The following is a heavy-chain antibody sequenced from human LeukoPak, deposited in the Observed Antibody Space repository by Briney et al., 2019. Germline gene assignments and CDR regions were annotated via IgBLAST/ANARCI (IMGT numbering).Heavy chain of an antibody. CDR1: GGSFSDYY. CDR3: AKNERYYDSSGYYNLFDP. D-gene: IGHD3-22*01. J-gene: IGHJ5*02. V-gene: IGHV4-34*01. CDR2: INHSGST. Sequence: PSEALSLTCAVYGGSFSDYYWSWIRQPPGEGLEWIGEINHSGSTNYNPSPKSRVTISVDTSKNQFSLKLSSVTAADTSVYYCAKNERYYDSSGYYNLFDPWGQGTLVTVSS.